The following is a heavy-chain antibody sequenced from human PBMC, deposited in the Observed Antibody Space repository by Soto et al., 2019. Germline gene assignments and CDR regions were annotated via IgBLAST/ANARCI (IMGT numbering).Heavy chain of an antibody. CDR3: ARDRVLSHTFHWFDP. Sequence: QVQLVESGGGVVQPGRSLRLSCAASGFTFSSYGMHWVRQAPGKGLEWVAVIWYDGSNKYYADSVKGRFTISRDNSKNTLYLQMNSLRAEDTAVYYCARDRVLSHTFHWFDPWGQGTLVTVSS. D-gene: IGHD3-16*02. CDR2: IWYDGSNK. CDR1: GFTFSSYG. V-gene: IGHV3-33*01. J-gene: IGHJ5*02.